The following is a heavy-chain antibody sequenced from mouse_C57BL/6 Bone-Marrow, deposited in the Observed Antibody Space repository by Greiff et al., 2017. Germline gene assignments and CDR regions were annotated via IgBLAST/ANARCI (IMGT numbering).Heavy chain of an antibody. J-gene: IGHJ1*03. CDR3: ARGSYRYFDV. V-gene: IGHV1-19*01. CDR1: GYTFTDYY. CDR2: INPYNGGT. D-gene: IGHD1-1*01. Sequence: VQLQQSGPVLVKPGASVKMSCKASGYTFTDYYMNWVKQSHGKSLEWIGGINPYNGGTSYNQKFKGKATLTVDKSSSTAYMELNSLTSEDSAVYYCARGSYRYFDVWGTGTTVTVSS.